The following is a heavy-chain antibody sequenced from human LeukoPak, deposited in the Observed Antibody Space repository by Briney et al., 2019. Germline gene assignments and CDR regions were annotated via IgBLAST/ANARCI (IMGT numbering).Heavy chain of an antibody. CDR3: AIDRVGSGWPRPFYFEN. Sequence: GASVKVSCKPSGYTFTGYYLHWVRQAPGQALEWMGWINPNIGATMYAQKFQGRVTMTRDTSISTAYMELNSLRSDDAAVYYCAIDRVGSGWPRPFYFENWGQGTLVTVSS. V-gene: IGHV1-2*02. D-gene: IGHD6-19*01. CDR2: INPNIGAT. CDR1: GYTFTGYY. J-gene: IGHJ4*02.